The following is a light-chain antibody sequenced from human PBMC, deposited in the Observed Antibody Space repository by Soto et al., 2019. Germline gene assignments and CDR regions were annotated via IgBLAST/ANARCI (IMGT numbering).Light chain of an antibody. CDR3: SSYTTPSTPYV. Sequence: QSALTQPASVSGSPGQSITISCTGTSSDVGGYNYVSWYQQHPGKAPKLMIYDVSNRPSGVSNRFSGSKSGNTASLTISGLQAEDEADYYCSSYTTPSTPYVFGTGTKLTVL. V-gene: IGLV2-14*01. CDR1: SSDVGGYNY. CDR2: DVS. J-gene: IGLJ1*01.